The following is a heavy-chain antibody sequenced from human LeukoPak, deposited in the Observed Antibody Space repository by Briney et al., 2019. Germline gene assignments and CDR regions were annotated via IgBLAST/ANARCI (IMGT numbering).Heavy chain of an antibody. CDR1: GFTFSSYD. J-gene: IGHJ6*02. V-gene: IGHV3-23*01. CDR3: TAYGDPRDYYYYGMDV. D-gene: IGHD4-17*01. Sequence: PGGSLRLSCAASGFTFSSYDMSWVRQAPGKGLEWVSAISGSGGSTYYADSVKGRFTISRDNPKNTLYLQMNSLRAEDTAVYYCTAYGDPRDYYYYGMDVWGQGTTVTVSS. CDR2: ISGSGGST.